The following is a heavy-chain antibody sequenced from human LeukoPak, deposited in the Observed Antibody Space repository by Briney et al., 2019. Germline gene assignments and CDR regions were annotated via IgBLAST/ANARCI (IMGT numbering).Heavy chain of an antibody. CDR1: GFTFSSYG. CDR2: IWYDGSNR. CDR3: ARSGSSLNWFDP. Sequence: PGGSLRLSCAASGFTFSSYGMHWVRQAPDKGLEWVAIIWYDGSNRYYADSVKGRFTISRDNSKNTLYLQMDSLRAEDTAVYYCARSGSSLNWFDPWGQGTLVTVSS. J-gene: IGHJ5*02. V-gene: IGHV3-33*01. D-gene: IGHD2-15*01.